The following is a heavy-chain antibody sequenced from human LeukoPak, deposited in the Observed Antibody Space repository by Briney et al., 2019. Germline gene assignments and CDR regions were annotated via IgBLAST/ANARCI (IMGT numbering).Heavy chain of an antibody. CDR1: GFTFSRYA. D-gene: IGHD3-22*01. V-gene: IGHV3-23*01. CDR2: IESSGATT. CDR3: AEPEGGYYDIRPD. J-gene: IGHJ4*02. Sequence: GGSLRLSCAASGFTFSRYAMSWARQAPGKGLEWVSLIESSGATTYYADSVKGRFTISRDNSKNTLYLQMNSLRAEDTAVYYCAEPEGGYYDIRPDWGQGTLVTVSS.